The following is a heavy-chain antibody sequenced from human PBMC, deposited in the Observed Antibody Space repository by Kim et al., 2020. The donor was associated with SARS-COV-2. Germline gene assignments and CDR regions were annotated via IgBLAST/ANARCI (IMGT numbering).Heavy chain of an antibody. J-gene: IGHJ4*02. D-gene: IGHD6-19*01. CDR3: ARVLTSVWSCFDY. CDR1: GFTFSSYS. CDR2: ISSSSSYI. V-gene: IGHV3-21*04. Sequence: GGSLRLSCAASGFTFSSYSMNWVRQAPGKGLEWISSISSSSSYIYYADSVKGRFTISRDNARASLYLQMNSLRAEDTAVYYCARVLTSVWSCFDYWGQGT.